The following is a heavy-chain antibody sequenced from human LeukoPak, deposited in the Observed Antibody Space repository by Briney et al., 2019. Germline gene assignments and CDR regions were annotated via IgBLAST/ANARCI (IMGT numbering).Heavy chain of an antibody. D-gene: IGHD4-23*01. V-gene: IGHV3-30*02. J-gene: IGHJ4*02. CDR1: GFTFNTYG. CDR2: IQAGGDEY. CDR3: ARDTPGYGGDDFDY. Sequence: GGYLRLSCAASGFTFNTYGMHWVRQAPGKGLEWMTFIQAGGDEYYYAESVKGRFTVSRDNSKNTLYLQMNSLRPEDTAVYYCARDTPGYGGDDFDYWGQGALVTVSS.